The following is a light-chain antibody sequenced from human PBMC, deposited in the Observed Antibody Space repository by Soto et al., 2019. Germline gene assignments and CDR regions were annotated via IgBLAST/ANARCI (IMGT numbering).Light chain of an antibody. V-gene: IGLV2-14*01. CDR1: SSDVGGYDY. CDR2: AVS. Sequence: QSALTQPASVSGSPGQSITISCTGTSSDVGGYDYVAWYQQHPGKAPKLMIYAVSNRPSGVSSRFSASRSGNTASLTISGLQTNAEADYYCSSYTSTSTYVFGTGTKLTVL. J-gene: IGLJ1*01. CDR3: SSYTSTSTYV.